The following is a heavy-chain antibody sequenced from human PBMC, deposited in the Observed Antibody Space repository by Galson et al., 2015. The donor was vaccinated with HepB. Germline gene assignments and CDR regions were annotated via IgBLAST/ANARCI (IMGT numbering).Heavy chain of an antibody. J-gene: IGHJ3*02. CDR2: IWYDGSNK. D-gene: IGHD2-15*01. CDR1: GFTFSSYG. V-gene: IGHV3-33*01. Sequence: SLRLSCAASGFTFSSYGMHWVRQAPGKGLEWVAVIWYDGSNKYYADSVKGRFTISRDNSKNTLYLQMNSLRAEDTAVYYCARARYCSGGSCYGDAFDIWGQGTMVTVSS. CDR3: ARARYCSGGSCYGDAFDI.